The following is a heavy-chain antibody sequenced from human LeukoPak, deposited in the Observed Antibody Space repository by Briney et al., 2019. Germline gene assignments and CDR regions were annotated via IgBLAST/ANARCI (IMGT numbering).Heavy chain of an antibody. D-gene: IGHD6-6*01. V-gene: IGHV1-18*01. CDR3: FGENSSSCRQN. J-gene: IGHJ4*02. Sequence: ASVNVSRKTSGFTFTSYGISWVRQAPGQGVEWVGWISGYNGNTNYVQNFQGRVPLTTNPSTKTAYMELSSLTSDEPAVYFCFGENSSSCRQNGGRGPLVRVFS. CDR1: GFTFTSYG. CDR2: ISGYNGNT.